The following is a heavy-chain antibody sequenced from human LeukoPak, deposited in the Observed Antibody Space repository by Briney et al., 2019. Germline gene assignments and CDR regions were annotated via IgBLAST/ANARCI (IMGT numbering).Heavy chain of an antibody. J-gene: IGHJ6*03. CDR1: GYTFTSYG. CDR3: ARDLIGRVYYYYMDV. CDR2: ISAYNGNT. D-gene: IGHD3-10*01. Sequence: ASVKISCKASGYTFTSYGISWVRQAPGQGLEWMGWISAYNGNTNYAQKLQGRVTMTTDTSTSTAYMELRSLRSDDTAVYYCARDLIGRVYYYYMDVWGKGTTVTISS. V-gene: IGHV1-18*01.